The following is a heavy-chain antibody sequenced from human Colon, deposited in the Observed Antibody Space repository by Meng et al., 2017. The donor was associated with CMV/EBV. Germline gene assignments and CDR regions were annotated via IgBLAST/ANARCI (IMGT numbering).Heavy chain of an antibody. J-gene: IGHJ3*01. D-gene: IGHD3-10*01. CDR1: GYRFTSYW. CDR3: ASPPGGYDAYDV. V-gene: IGHV5-51*01. Sequence: GESLKISCKVSGYRFTSYWIAWVRQMPGKGLEWMGMIHPDDSNTRYSPSLQGQVTISADKSISTAYLQWSSLKASDTAMYYCASPPGGYDAYDVWGQGTMVTVSS. CDR2: IHPDDSNT.